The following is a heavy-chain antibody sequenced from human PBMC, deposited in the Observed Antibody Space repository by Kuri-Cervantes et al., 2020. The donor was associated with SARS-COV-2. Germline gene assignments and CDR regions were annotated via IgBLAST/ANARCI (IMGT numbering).Heavy chain of an antibody. Sequence: GGSLRLSCAASGFTFSSYWMSWVRQAPGKGLEWVANIKQDGSEKYYVDSVKGRFTISRDNAKYSLYLQMNSLRAEDTAVYYCAREALCCGGDCYSRGLGWFDPWGQGTLVTVSS. J-gene: IGHJ5*02. CDR3: AREALCCGGDCYSRGLGWFDP. D-gene: IGHD2-21*01. CDR2: IKQDGSEK. V-gene: IGHV3-7*01. CDR1: GFTFSSYW.